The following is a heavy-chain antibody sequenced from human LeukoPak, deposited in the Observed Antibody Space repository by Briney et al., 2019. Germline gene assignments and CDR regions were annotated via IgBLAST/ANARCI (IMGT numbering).Heavy chain of an antibody. V-gene: IGHV6-1*01. D-gene: IGHD1-1*01. CDR1: GDSVSSNSAA. J-gene: IGHJ4*02. CDR2: TYYRSKWYN. Sequence: SQTLSLTCAISGDSVSSNSAAWNWIRQSPSRGLEWLGRTYYRSKWYNDYAESVRSRITINPDTSENQFSLQLNSVTPEDTAVYYCARRVTTTGSGLDSWGQGTLVTVSS. CDR3: ARRVTTTGSGLDS.